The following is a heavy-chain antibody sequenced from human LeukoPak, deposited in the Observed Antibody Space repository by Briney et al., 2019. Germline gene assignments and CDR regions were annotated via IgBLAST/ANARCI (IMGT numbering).Heavy chain of an antibody. CDR2: IYYSGST. D-gene: IGHD4-23*01. CDR1: GGSISSYY. Sequence: ETLSLTCTVSGGSISSYYWSWIRQPPGKGLEWIGYIYYSGSTNYNPSLKSRVTISVDTSKNQFSLKLGSVTAADTAVYYRARRGYGGNSGGHFDYWGQGTLVTVSS. J-gene: IGHJ4*02. CDR3: ARRGYGGNSGGHFDY. V-gene: IGHV4-59*01.